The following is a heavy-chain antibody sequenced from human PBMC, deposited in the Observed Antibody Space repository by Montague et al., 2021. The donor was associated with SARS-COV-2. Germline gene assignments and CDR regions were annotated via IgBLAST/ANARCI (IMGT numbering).Heavy chain of an antibody. V-gene: IGHV3-23*01. D-gene: IGHD5-12*01. J-gene: IGHJ4*02. CDR1: GFTLMNHA. CDR3: AKSGYSGYDARGHFEY. Sequence: SLRLSCAASGFTLMNHAMNWVRQAPGKGLEWVSSISGSGSSTFYADSVRGRFTVSRDVSKNTVSLQMNSLKAEDTAIYYCAKSGYSGYDARGHFEYWGQGSLVTVSS. CDR2: ISGSGSST.